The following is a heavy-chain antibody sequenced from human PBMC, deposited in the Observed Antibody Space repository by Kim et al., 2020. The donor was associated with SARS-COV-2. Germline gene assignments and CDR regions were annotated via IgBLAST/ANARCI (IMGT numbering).Heavy chain of an antibody. J-gene: IGHJ6*03. Sequence: ASVKVSCKASGYTFTSYYMHWVRQAPGQGLEWMGIINPSGGSTSYAQKFQGRVTMTRDTSTSTDYMELSSLRSEDTAVYYCARDPMTNADDYYMDDWGKGTPVTVSS. V-gene: IGHV1-46*01. CDR1: GYTFTSYY. CDR2: INPSGGST. CDR3: ARDPMTNADDYYMDD.